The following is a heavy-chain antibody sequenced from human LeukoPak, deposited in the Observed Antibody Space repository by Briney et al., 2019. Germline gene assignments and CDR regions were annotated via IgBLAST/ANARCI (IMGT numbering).Heavy chain of an antibody. CDR2: IRSKANSYAT. D-gene: IGHD6-6*01. CDR1: GFTFSGSA. V-gene: IGHV3-73*01. Sequence: PGGSLRLSCAASGFTFSGSAMHWVRQASGKGLEWVGRIRSKANSYATAYAASVKGRFTISRDDSKNTAYLQMNSLKTEDTAVYYCTRPPWGYSSSSGDYWGQGTLVTVPS. CDR3: TRPPWGYSSSSGDY. J-gene: IGHJ4*02.